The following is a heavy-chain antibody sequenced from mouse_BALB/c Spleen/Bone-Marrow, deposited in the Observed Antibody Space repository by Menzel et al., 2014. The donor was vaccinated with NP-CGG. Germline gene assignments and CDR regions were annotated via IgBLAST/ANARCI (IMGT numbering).Heavy chain of an antibody. CDR1: GFNIKDTY. CDR2: IYPAYGDT. D-gene: IGHD2-1*01. J-gene: IGHJ4*01. Sequence: EVQLQQSGAELVKPGASVKLSCTASGFNIKDTYMHWVKQRPEQGLEWIGRIYPAYGDTKYDPKFQGKATITADTSSNTAYLQLSSLTSEDTAVYYCARYGNGLMDYWGQGTSVTVSS. V-gene: IGHV14-3*02. CDR3: ARYGNGLMDY.